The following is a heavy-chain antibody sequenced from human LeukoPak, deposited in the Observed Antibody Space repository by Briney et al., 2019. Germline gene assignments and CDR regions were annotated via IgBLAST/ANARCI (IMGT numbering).Heavy chain of an antibody. CDR2: IVGNGGST. Sequence: GGSLRLSCAASGFTFSSYAMRWVRQAPGKGLEDVSAIVGNGGSTYYVDSVKGRFTISRDNAKSSLWLQMNSLRAEDTAVYYCARATNGRFDIWGQGTMVTVSS. D-gene: IGHD2-8*01. CDR3: ARATNGRFDI. J-gene: IGHJ3*02. V-gene: IGHV3-64*02. CDR1: GFTFSSYA.